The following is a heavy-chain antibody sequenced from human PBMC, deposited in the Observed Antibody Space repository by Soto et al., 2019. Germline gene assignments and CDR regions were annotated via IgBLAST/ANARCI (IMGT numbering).Heavy chain of an antibody. CDR2: MRNKDNTYTT. V-gene: IGHV3-72*01. CDR1: GFSFSDHY. CDR3: ARASGGQTLFDY. Sequence: PGGSLRLSCAGSGFSFSDHYIDWVRQAPGKGPEWVARMRNKDNTYTTEYAASVKGRFTVSRDDSRNSAYLQMNRLQTEDTATYYCARASGGQTLFDYWGQGT. D-gene: IGHD1-26*01. J-gene: IGHJ4*02.